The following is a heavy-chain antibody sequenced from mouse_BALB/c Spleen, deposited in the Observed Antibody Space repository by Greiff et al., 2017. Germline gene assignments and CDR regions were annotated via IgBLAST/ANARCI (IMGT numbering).Heavy chain of an antibody. CDR2: ISDGGSYT. D-gene: IGHD2-3*01. Sequence: EVQRVESGGGLVKPGGSLKLSCAASGFTFSDYYMYWVRQTPEKRLEWVATISDGGSYTYYPDSVKGRFTISRDNAKNNLYLQMSSLKSEDTAMYYCARDRIYDGYYEAMDYWGQGTSVTVSS. V-gene: IGHV5-4*02. CDR1: GFTFSDYY. CDR3: ARDRIYDGYYEAMDY. J-gene: IGHJ4*01.